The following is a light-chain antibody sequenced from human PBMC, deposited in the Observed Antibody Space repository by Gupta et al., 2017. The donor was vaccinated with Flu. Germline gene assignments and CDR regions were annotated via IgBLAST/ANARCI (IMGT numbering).Light chain of an antibody. CDR3: QQYNNWPPMYS. V-gene: IGKV3-15*01. CDR1: ESVRSN. CDR2: GAS. J-gene: IGKJ2*03. Sequence: TAMTQSAATLSVSPGGRVTLSCRASESVRSNIAWYQQRPGQAPRLLIHGASNRATGVPARFSGSGSGTKFTLTISSLQSEDFAVYYCQQYNNWPPMYSFGQGTKLEIK.